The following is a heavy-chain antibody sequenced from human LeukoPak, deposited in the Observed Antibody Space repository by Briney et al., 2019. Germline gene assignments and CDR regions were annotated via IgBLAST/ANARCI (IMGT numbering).Heavy chain of an antibody. V-gene: IGHV1-18*01. Sequence: ASVKVSCKASGGTFSSYAISWVRQAPGQGLEWMGWISAYNGNTNYAQKLQGRVTMTTDTSTSTAYMELRSLRSDDTAVYYCAGVVGDLYYYYGMDVWGQGTTVTVSS. CDR2: ISAYNGNT. D-gene: IGHD4-17*01. J-gene: IGHJ6*02. CDR1: GGTFSSYA. CDR3: AGVVGDLYYYYGMDV.